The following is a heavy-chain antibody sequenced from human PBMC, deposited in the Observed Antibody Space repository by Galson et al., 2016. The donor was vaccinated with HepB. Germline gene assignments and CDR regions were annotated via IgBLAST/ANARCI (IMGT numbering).Heavy chain of an antibody. J-gene: IGHJ4*02. CDR2: IHHSGST. CDR3: ARGGYSSSWHRAPYYFDY. D-gene: IGHD6-13*01. V-gene: IGHV4-34*01. CDR1: GGSFINYY. Sequence: SETLSLTCAVSGGSFINYYWSWIRQPPGKGLEWIGDIHHSGSTNYNPSLKSRVTISVDTSKNQFSLKLSSVTAAEPAVYYCARGGYSSSWHRAPYYFDYWGQGTLVTVSS.